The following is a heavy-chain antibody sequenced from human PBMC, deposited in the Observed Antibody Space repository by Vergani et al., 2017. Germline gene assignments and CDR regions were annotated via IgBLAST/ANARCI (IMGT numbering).Heavy chain of an antibody. V-gene: IGHV1-46*03. D-gene: IGHD3-9*01. CDR1: GYTFSNYY. CDR2: INPSGGHT. Sequence: QVQVVQSGAEVKKSRASVKVSCKTSGYTFSNYYMHWVRQAPGQGLEWMGIINPSGGHTNYAQKFQGRVTMTRDTPTSTVYMELSSLRSEDTDIYYCARGDYGILTGYRYWGQGTLVTVSA. J-gene: IGHJ4*02. CDR3: ARGDYGILTGYRY.